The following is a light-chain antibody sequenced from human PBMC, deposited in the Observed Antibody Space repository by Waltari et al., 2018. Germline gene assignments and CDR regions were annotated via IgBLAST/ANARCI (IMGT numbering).Light chain of an antibody. Sequence: QSALTQPASVSGSPGQSITISCTGTSSDVGGYNYVSWYQQQPDQAPKLMVYEVTNRPSGVSIRFSGSKSGNTASLAITGLQAEDEADYYCSSYTSSTTRVLFGGGTKLTVL. CDR3: SSYTSSTTRVL. J-gene: IGLJ2*01. V-gene: IGLV2-14*01. CDR2: EVT. CDR1: SSDVGGYNY.